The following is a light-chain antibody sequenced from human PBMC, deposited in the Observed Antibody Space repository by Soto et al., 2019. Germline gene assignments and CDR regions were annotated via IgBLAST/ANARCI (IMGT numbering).Light chain of an antibody. CDR1: QSVSGY. CDR2: ADS. CDR3: QQRYNWPIT. Sequence: EIVLTQSPATLSLSPGETATLSCSASQSVSGYIGWYQQKPGQAPRLLIYADSNRATGIPARFSGSGSGTDFTLTISSLEPEDFSFYYCQQRYNWPITFGQGTRLEIK. V-gene: IGKV3-11*01. J-gene: IGKJ5*01.